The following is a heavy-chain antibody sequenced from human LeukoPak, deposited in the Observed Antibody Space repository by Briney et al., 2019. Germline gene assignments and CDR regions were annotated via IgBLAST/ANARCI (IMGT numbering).Heavy chain of an antibody. CDR2: ISNGGTT. CDR1: GFIFSSYS. Sequence: PGGSLRHSCSASGFIFSSYSMHWVRQAPGKGLEYVSAISNGGTTYYADSVKDRFTISRDNSKNTLSLQMSSLRPEDTAVYYCAKERSSSPIFDYWGQGTLVTVSS. J-gene: IGHJ4*02. CDR3: AKERSSSPIFDY. D-gene: IGHD6-6*01. V-gene: IGHV3-64D*06.